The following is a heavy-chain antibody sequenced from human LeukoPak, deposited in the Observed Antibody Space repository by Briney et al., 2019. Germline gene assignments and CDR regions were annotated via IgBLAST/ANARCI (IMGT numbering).Heavy chain of an antibody. J-gene: IGHJ6*03. CDR3: ARDREYSSSSRPNYYYYYYMDV. CDR1: GYTFTSYG. Sequence: GASVKVSCKASGYTFTSYGISWVRQAPGQGLEWMGWISAYKGNTNYAQKLQGRVTMTTDTSTSTAYMELRSLRSDDTAVYYCARDREYSSSSRPNYYYYYYMDVWGKGTTVTVSS. D-gene: IGHD6-6*01. V-gene: IGHV1-18*01. CDR2: ISAYKGNT.